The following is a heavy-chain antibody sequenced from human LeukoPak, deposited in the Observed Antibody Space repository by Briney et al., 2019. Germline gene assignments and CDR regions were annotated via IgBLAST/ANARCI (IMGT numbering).Heavy chain of an antibody. V-gene: IGHV3-23*01. CDR1: GFTFSNHG. J-gene: IGHJ4*02. CDR2: ISPSGDIT. D-gene: IGHD3-10*01. Sequence: GGSLRLSCAASGFTFSNHGMNWVRQAPGKGLEWVSGISPSGDITYYADTVKGRFTISRDNSKNTLYLEVISLTAEDTAVYYCAKDDAWLRFGEWSQGTLVTVSS. CDR3: AKDDAWLRFGE.